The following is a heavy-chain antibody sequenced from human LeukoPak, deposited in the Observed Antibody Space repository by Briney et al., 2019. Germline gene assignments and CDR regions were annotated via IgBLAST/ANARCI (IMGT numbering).Heavy chain of an antibody. J-gene: IGHJ3*02. V-gene: IGHV1-2*02. D-gene: IGHD2-15*01. CDR1: GYTFTGYY. Sequence: ASVKVSCKASGYTFTGYYMHWVRQAPGQGLEWMGWINPNSGGTNYAQKFQGRVTITRNTSISTAYMELSSLRSEDTAVYYCARDTHTPAFDIWGQGTMVTVSS. CDR2: INPNSGGT. CDR3: ARDTHTPAFDI.